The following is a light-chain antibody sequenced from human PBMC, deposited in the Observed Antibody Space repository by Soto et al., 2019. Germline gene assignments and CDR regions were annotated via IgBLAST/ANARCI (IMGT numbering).Light chain of an antibody. J-gene: IGKJ1*01. CDR3: QHYGTSWWT. Sequence: ESVMTQSRGTLSLSPGERATVPCRASESVSSSYLAWYQQKPGQAPRLLISGASGRATGIPVRFSSGGSETDFTLTISSLEPEDFAVYYCQHYGTSWWTFGQGTKVDIK. V-gene: IGKV3-20*01. CDR1: ESVSSSY. CDR2: GAS.